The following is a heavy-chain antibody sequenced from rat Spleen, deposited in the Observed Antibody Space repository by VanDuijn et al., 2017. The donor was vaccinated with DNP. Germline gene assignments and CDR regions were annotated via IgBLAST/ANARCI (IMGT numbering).Heavy chain of an antibody. Sequence: EVQLVESGGGLMQPGRSLKLSCAASGFTFSNFYMAWVRQGPTKGLEWVASINTDGGTTYYPDSVKGRFTISRDNAENTVYLQMNSLRSEDTATYYCARWSMAFAYWGQGTLVTVSS. D-gene: IGHD4-2*01. CDR1: GFTFSNFY. J-gene: IGHJ3*01. V-gene: IGHV5-25*01. CDR3: ARWSMAFAY. CDR2: INTDGGTT.